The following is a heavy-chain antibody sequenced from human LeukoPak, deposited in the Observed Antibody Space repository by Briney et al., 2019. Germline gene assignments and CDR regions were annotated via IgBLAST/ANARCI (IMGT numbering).Heavy chain of an antibody. J-gene: IGHJ4*02. CDR2: TYYRSKWYN. Sequence: SQTLSLTCAISGDSVSSNSAAWNWIRQSPSRGLEWLGRTYYRSKWYNDYAVSVKSRITINPDTSKNQFSLQLNSVTPEVTAVYYCTSYTSGVQLRFLELTQEWGQGTLVTVSS. D-gene: IGHD3-3*01. CDR3: TSYTSGVQLRFLELTQE. CDR1: GDSVSSNSAA. V-gene: IGHV6-1*01.